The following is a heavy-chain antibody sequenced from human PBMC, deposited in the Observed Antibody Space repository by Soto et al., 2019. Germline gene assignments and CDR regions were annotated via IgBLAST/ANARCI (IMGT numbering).Heavy chain of an antibody. CDR1: GYTFTVSY. CDR3: AKEHRFCSGGSCAIDF. D-gene: IGHD2-15*01. J-gene: IGHJ4*02. V-gene: IGHV1-2*02. Sequence: QVQLVQSGAEMKKPGASVKVSCKASGYTFTVSYIHWMRQAPGQGFEWMGWFNPNTGATHCAQKFQGRVTMTRDTSISTAYMELSRLRSDDTAVYYCAKEHRFCSGGSCAIDFWGQGTLVTVSS. CDR2: FNPNTGAT.